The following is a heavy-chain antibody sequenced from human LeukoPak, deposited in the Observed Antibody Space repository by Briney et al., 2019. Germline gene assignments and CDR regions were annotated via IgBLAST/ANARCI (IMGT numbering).Heavy chain of an antibody. D-gene: IGHD3-22*01. CDR1: GGSFRSYY. J-gene: IGHJ3*02. CDR3: ARNYYDSSGSDI. Sequence: SETLSLTCTVSGGSFRSYYWTWIRQPPGKGLEWIAYIYYSGSTNYNPSLKSRATILLDTSQNQFSLKLSSVTAADTAVYYCARNYYDSSGSDIWGQGTMVTVSS. V-gene: IGHV4-59*01. CDR2: IYYSGST.